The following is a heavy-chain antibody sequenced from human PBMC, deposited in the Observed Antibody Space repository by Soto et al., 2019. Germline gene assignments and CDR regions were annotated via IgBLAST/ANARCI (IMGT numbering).Heavy chain of an antibody. CDR1: GFSFSDHY. D-gene: IGHD3-10*01. Sequence: KPGGSLRLSCVASGFSFSDHYMTWIRQAPGKGLEWVSYISGGGSTIYYADSVKGRFTVSRDNAKNSLYLQMDSLRAEDTAIYYCAGDVHYYASDYWGRGTLVTVSS. V-gene: IGHV3-11*01. CDR2: ISGGGSTI. J-gene: IGHJ4*02. CDR3: AGDVHYYASDY.